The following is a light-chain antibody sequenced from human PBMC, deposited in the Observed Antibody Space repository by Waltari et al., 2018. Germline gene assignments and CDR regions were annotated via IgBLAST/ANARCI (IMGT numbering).Light chain of an antibody. CDR1: ELPRKY. V-gene: IGLV3-10*01. CDR3: YSSDSSGLRV. J-gene: IGLJ1*01. Sequence: YELTQPPSVSVSPGQTARITCSGHELPRKYAYWFQQKSGQAPRLVIYEDTKRPSGIPDRCSGSSSGTVATLTITGAQVDDEADYYCYSSDSSGLRVFGGGTTVVVL. CDR2: EDT.